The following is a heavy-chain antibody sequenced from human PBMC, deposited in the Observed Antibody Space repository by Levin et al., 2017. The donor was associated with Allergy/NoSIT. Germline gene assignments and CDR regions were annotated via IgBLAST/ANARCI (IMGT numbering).Heavy chain of an antibody. D-gene: IGHD4-11*01. J-gene: IGHJ6*03. Sequence: SLKISCAASGFTFDDYAMHWVRQAPGKGLEWVSGISWNSGSIGYADSVKGRFTISRDNAKNSLYLQMNSLRAEDTALYYCAKDMVTTVTQTVYYYDYYMDGWGKGTTVTVSS. CDR3: AKDMVTTVTQTVYYYDYYMDG. CDR2: ISWNSGSI. CDR1: GFTFDDYA. V-gene: IGHV3-9*01.